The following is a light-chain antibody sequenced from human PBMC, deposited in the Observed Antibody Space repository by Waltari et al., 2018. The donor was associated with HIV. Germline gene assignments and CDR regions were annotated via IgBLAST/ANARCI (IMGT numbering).Light chain of an antibody. CDR2: DVT. CDR3: SSYIGSWV. J-gene: IGLJ3*02. V-gene: IGLV2-14*03. CDR1: SSEFRPSNY. Sequence: SALTQPASVSGSPGQSITISCPGASSEFRPSNYVSWYQHHPGKAPKLLIYDVTNRPSGVSHRFSGSKSGGTASLIISGLQTEDEADYFCSSYIGSWVFGGGTKLTVL.